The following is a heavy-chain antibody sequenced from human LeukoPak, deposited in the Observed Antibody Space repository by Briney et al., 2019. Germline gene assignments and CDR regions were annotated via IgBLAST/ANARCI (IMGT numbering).Heavy chain of an antibody. CDR2: INQYGREI. D-gene: IGHD4/OR15-4a*01. V-gene: IGHV3-7*01. CDR3: VKTSTNYGGWFDP. Sequence: GGSLRLSCSASGFTFSGYWMAWVCQAPGKGLEWVANINQYGREIYYVDSVKGRFTISRDNAKNSLYLQMNSLRAEDTAVYYCVKTSTNYGGWFDPWGQGTLVTVSS. CDR1: GFTFSGYW. J-gene: IGHJ5*02.